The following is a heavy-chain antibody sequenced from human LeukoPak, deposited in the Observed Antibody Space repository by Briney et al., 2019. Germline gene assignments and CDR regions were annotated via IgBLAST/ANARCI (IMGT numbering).Heavy chain of an antibody. Sequence: GGSLRLSCAVSGLTFRSFWMSWVRQAPGKGLKWVANINQDGSEKYFVDSVRGRFTISRDNSKNSLHLEMNTLGAEDTALYYCARERDGRFFDYWGQGTLVTVSS. CDR1: GLTFRSFW. CDR3: ARERDGRFFDY. D-gene: IGHD5-24*01. J-gene: IGHJ4*02. V-gene: IGHV3-7*01. CDR2: INQDGSEK.